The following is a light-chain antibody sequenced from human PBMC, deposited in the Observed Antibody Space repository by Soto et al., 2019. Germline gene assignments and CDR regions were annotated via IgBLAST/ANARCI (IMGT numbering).Light chain of an antibody. J-gene: IGKJ4*01. CDR2: DAS. CDR1: QSVSSY. V-gene: IGKV3-11*01. Sequence: EIVLTQSPATLSLSPGERATLSCRASQSVSSYLAWYQQKPGQAPRLLIYDASTRATGIPARFSGSGSGTDFTITISSLEPEDFAVYYCQQRSNWPRLTFGGGTKVEIK. CDR3: QQRSNWPRLT.